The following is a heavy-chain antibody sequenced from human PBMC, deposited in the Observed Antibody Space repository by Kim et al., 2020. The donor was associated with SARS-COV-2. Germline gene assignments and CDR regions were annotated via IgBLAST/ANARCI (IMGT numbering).Heavy chain of an antibody. Sequence: SETLSLTCTVSGGSISSYTWWSWVRQSPGKGLEWIGEVYYSGNTNYSPSNYNPSLKSRVNISLDKSRNQFSLKLSSVTAADTAVYFCARPNYDLLTGFD. CDR3: ARPNYDLLTGFD. CDR1: GGSISSYTW. D-gene: IGHD3-9*01. V-gene: IGHV4-4*02. J-gene: IGHJ4*01. CDR2: VYYSGNTNYSPS.